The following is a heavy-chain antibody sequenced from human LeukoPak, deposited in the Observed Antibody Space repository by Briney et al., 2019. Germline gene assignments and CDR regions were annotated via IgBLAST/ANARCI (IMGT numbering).Heavy chain of an antibody. V-gene: IGHV3-21*01. J-gene: IGHJ4*02. Sequence: PGGSLRLSCAASGFTFSSYSMNWVRQAPGKGLEWVSSISSSSSYIYYADSVKGRFTFSRDNAKNSLYLQMNSLRAEDTAVYYCARDLTMVRGVRMYYFDYWGQGTLVTVSS. CDR3: ARDLTMVRGVRMYYFDY. CDR2: ISSSSSYI. CDR1: GFTFSSYS. D-gene: IGHD3-10*01.